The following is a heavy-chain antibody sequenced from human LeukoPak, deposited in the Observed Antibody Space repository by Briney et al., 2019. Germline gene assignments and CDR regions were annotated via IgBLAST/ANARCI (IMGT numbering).Heavy chain of an antibody. Sequence: GGSLRLSCAASGFTFSDYYMSWIRQAPGKGLEWVSYISSSGSTIYYADSVKGRFTISRDNAKNSLYLQMNSLRAEDTAVYYCARPLSSAWFGDSKGTLGYWGQGTLVTVSS. J-gene: IGHJ4*02. CDR1: GFTFSDYY. D-gene: IGHD3-10*01. CDR3: ARPLSSAWFGDSKGTLGY. CDR2: ISSSGSTI. V-gene: IGHV3-11*04.